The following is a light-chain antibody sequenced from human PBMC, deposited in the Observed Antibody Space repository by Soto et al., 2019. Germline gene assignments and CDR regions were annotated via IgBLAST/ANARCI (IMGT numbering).Light chain of an antibody. Sequence: EIVMTQSPATLSVSPGERATLSCRASQSVSSNLAWYQQKPGQAPRLLIYGPSTRATGIPARFSGSGSGTEFTLTISSLQSEDFAVYCCQQYNNWPSYTFGQGTKLEIK. J-gene: IGKJ2*01. CDR1: QSVSSN. V-gene: IGKV3-15*01. CDR2: GPS. CDR3: QQYNNWPSYT.